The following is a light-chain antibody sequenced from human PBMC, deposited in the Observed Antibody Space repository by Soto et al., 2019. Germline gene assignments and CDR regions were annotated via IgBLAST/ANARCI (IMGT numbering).Light chain of an antibody. Sequence: EIVLTQSPGTPSLSPGERASLSCRASQSVSNSYLAWYQQKPGQAPRLLIYGASGRATGITDRFSGSGSGTDFTLTISRLEPEDFAVYYCQQYGSSPLTFGGGTKVEI. CDR2: GAS. V-gene: IGKV3-20*01. CDR3: QQYGSSPLT. J-gene: IGKJ4*01. CDR1: QSVSNSY.